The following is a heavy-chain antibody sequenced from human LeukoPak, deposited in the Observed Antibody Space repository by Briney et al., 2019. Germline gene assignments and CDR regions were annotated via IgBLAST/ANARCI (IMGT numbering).Heavy chain of an antibody. V-gene: IGHV4-30-4*08. J-gene: IGHJ5*02. D-gene: IGHD3-10*01. CDR3: ARHRDYYGSGSFELSNWFDP. Sequence: SETLSLTCTVSGGSISSGDYYLSWIRQPPGKGLEWIGNIYYSGSTYYNPSLKSRVTISVDTSKNQFSLKLSSVTAADTAVYYCARHRDYYGSGSFELSNWFDPWGQGTLVTVSS. CDR1: GGSISSGDYY. CDR2: IYYSGST.